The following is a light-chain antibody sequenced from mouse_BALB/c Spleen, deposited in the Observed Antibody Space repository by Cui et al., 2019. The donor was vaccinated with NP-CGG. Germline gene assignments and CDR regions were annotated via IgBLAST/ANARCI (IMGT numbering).Light chain of an antibody. CDR1: TGGVTTSKY. CDR2: GTN. J-gene: IGLJ1*01. V-gene: IGLV1*01. Sequence: QAVLTQESALTPSPGETVTLTCRSSTGGVTTSKYANGVQEKPDHLFTGLIGGTNNRAPGVPARFSGSLIGDKAALTITGAQTEDEAIYFCALWYSNHWVFGGGTKLTVL. CDR3: ALWYSNHWV.